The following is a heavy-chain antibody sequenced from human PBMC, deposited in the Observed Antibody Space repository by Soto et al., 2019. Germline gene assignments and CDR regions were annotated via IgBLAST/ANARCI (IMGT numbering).Heavy chain of an antibody. D-gene: IGHD6-6*01. CDR1: GFTFSSYS. Sequence: EVQLVESGGGLVKPGGSLRLSCAASGFTFSSYSMNWVRQAPGKGLEWVSSITTGSSYIFYADSVKGRFTISRDNAKNSLYLQMNSLRAEDTAVYYGAREFISARLPFDSWGQGTLVTVSS. CDR3: AREFISARLPFDS. V-gene: IGHV3-21*01. J-gene: IGHJ4*02. CDR2: ITTGSSYI.